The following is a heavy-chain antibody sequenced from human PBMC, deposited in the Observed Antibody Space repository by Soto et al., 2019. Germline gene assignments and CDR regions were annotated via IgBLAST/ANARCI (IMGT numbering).Heavy chain of an antibody. V-gene: IGHV1-46*01. CDR2: INPSGGST. CDR1: GYTFTSYY. D-gene: IGHD2-8*01. CDR3: ARPPYPGCINAVCYPLDY. Sequence: QVQLVQSGAEVKKTGTSVKISCKASGYTFTSYYMHWVRQAPGQGLEWMGIINPSGGSTNYAQKLQGRVAMTRDTSTSTVYMELNSLRSEDTAVYYCARPPYPGCINAVCYPLDYCGQGTLVTVSS. J-gene: IGHJ4*02.